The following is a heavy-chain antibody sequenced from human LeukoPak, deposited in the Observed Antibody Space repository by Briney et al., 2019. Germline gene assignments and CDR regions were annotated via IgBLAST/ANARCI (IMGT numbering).Heavy chain of an antibody. D-gene: IGHD3-3*02. CDR3: ARDLAQDY. Sequence: GGSLRLSCAASGFTFSSYSMNWVRQAPGKGLEWVSYISSSSSTIYYADSVKGRFTISRDNAKNSLYLQMNSLRAEDTAVYYCARDLAQDYWGQGTLVTVSS. CDR2: ISSSSSTI. J-gene: IGHJ4*02. CDR1: GFTFSSYS. V-gene: IGHV3-48*01.